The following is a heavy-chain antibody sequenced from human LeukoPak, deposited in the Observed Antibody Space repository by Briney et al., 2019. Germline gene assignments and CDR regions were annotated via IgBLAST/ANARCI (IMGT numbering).Heavy chain of an antibody. CDR2: IYPGDSDT. V-gene: IGHV5-51*01. D-gene: IGHD5-18*01. CDR3: ERRQLWSPRDAFDI. Sequence: GESLKISCKGSGYSFTTYWIGWVRQMPGKGLEWMGIIYPGDSDTRYNPSFQGQVTISADKSISTAYLQWSSLRASVTAMYYCERRQLWSPRDAFDIWGQGTMVTVSS. J-gene: IGHJ3*02. CDR1: GYSFTTYW.